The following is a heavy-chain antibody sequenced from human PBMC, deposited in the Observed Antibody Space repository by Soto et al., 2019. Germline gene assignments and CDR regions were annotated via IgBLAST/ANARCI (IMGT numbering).Heavy chain of an antibody. D-gene: IGHD2-8*01. CDR3: AADATAWQQMVPSEY. Sequence: QMQLEQSGPEVKKPGTSVKVSCKASGFTFTSSAFQWVRQARGQRLEWIGWIAVGSGYTNYAQRFQDRVTLTRDMSTATTYMELSRLTSEDTAIYYCAADATAWQQMVPSEYWGQGTLVTVSS. CDR1: GFTFTSSA. CDR2: IAVGSGYT. J-gene: IGHJ4*02. V-gene: IGHV1-58*01.